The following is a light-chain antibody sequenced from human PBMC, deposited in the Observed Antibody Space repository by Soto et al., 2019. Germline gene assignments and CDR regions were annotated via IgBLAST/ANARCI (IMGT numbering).Light chain of an antibody. CDR2: DVT. Sequence: SALPQAASVSGSPGQSITISCAGTSSDVGAYNYVAWYQQHPGKAPKLIDYDVTNRPSGVSNRFSGSKSGNTASLTISGFQAEDEADNSASAFTTRSPPFVFGTGTKVTVL. V-gene: IGLV2-14*01. CDR3: SAFTTRSPPFV. J-gene: IGLJ1*01. CDR1: SSDVGAYNY.